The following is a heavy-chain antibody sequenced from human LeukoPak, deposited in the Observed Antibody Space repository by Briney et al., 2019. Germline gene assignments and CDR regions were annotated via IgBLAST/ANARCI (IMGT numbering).Heavy chain of an antibody. D-gene: IGHD2-8*01. CDR1: GFTFSSYA. V-gene: IGHV3-23*01. Sequence: GGSLRLSCAASGFTFSSYAMNWVRQAPGKGLVWVLGISGSGGSVYYAESVKGRFTISRDNSLNTLYLQMNSLRAEDTALYYCAKVKYAGYYFDYWGQGTLVTVSS. CDR2: ISGSGGSV. CDR3: AKVKYAGYYFDY. J-gene: IGHJ4*02.